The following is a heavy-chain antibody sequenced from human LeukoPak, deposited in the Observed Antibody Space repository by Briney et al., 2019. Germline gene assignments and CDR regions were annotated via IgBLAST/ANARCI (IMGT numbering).Heavy chain of an antibody. J-gene: IGHJ4*02. CDR1: GFTFSSYA. V-gene: IGHV3-23*01. CDR2: ISGSGGST. CDR3: ARNIAAAPSPPDY. Sequence: PGGSLRLSCAASGFTFSSYAMSWVRQAPGKGLEWVSAISGSGGSTYYADSVKGRFTISRDNSKNTLYLQMNSLRAEDTAVYYCARNIAAAPSPPDYWGQGTLVTVSS. D-gene: IGHD6-13*01.